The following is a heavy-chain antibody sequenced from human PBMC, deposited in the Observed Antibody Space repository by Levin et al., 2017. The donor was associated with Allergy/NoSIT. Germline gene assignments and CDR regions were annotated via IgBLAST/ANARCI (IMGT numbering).Heavy chain of an antibody. J-gene: IGHJ6*02. Sequence: GGSLRLSCAGSGFTFSDHYMDWVRQAPGKGLEWVGRTRNKVNSYTTEYAASVKGRFTISRDDSSLYPQMNNLKAEDTAVYYCATASCSGGDCYNYYYYAMDVWGQGTTVTVSS. CDR2: TRNKVNSYTT. V-gene: IGHV3-72*01. CDR1: GFTFSDHY. CDR3: ATASCSGGDCYNYYYYAMDV. D-gene: IGHD2-15*01.